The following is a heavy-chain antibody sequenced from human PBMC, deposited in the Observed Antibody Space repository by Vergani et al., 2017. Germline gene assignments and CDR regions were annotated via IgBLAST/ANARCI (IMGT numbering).Heavy chain of an antibody. V-gene: IGHV4-34*01. CDR1: GGSFSGYY. J-gene: IGHJ3*01. D-gene: IGHD1-26*01. Sequence: QAQLQQWGPGLLKPSETLSLTCAVYGGSFSGYYWSWIRLAPGKGLEWIGEINHSGTINYNPSLKSPFNVSIDTSRDQFSLKLRSVSAADTAVYFCARRAERWETLLRDDFDVWGQGAFVTVSP. CDR2: INHSGTI. CDR3: ARRAERWETLLRDDFDV.